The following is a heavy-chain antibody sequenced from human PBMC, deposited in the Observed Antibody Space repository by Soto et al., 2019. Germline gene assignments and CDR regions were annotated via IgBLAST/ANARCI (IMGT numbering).Heavy chain of an antibody. CDR2: IIPIFGTA. J-gene: IGHJ6*01. CDR1: GGTFSSYA. CDR3: ARAGDSSSPDVYYYYGMDV. V-gene: IGHV1-69*13. Sequence: SVKVSFKASGGTFSSYAISLVRQAPGQGLEWMGGIIPIFGTANYSQKFQGRVTITADESTSTAYMELSSLRSEDTALYYCARAGDSSSPDVYYYYGMDVWGQGTTVTVSS. D-gene: IGHD6-6*01.